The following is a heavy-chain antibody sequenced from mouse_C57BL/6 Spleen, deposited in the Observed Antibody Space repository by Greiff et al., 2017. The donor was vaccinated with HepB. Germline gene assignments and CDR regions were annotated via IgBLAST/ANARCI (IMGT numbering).Heavy chain of an antibody. D-gene: IGHD2-4*01. CDR1: GYTFTTYP. CDR3: AMRVYYEYDDYAMDY. CDR2: FHPYNDDT. J-gene: IGHJ4*01. V-gene: IGHV1-47*01. Sequence: VQLQQSGAELVKPGASVKMSCKASGYTFTTYPIEWMKQNHGKSLEWIGNFHPYNDDTKYNEKFKGKATLTVEKSSSTVYLELSRLTSDDSAVYYCAMRVYYEYDDYAMDYWGQGTSVTVSS.